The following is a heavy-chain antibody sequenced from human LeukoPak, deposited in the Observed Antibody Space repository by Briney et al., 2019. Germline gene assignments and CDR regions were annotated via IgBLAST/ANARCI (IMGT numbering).Heavy chain of an antibody. CDR1: GFTFSSYG. Sequence: PGRSLRLSCAASGFTFSSYGMHWVRQAPGKGLEWVAVISYDGSNKYYADSVKGRFTISRDNSKNTLCLQMNSLRAEDTAVYYCAKDHGSERYFDYWGQGTLVTVSS. J-gene: IGHJ4*02. CDR3: AKDHGSERYFDY. D-gene: IGHD3-10*01. CDR2: ISYDGSNK. V-gene: IGHV3-30*18.